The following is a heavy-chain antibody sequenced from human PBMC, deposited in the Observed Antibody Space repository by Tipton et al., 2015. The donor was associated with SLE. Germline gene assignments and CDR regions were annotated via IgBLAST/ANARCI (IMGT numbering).Heavy chain of an antibody. CDR3: ARDRDTAMVTGWLDP. CDR1: GFTFTDYY. V-gene: IGHV3-7*01. J-gene: IGHJ5*02. CDR2: INQDGSQK. D-gene: IGHD5-18*01. Sequence: GSLRLSCVASGFTFTDYYMTWVRQAPGKGLEWVANINQDGSQKHYVDSVKGRFSISRDNAENSVYVQLNSLRAEDTALYYCARDRDTAMVTGWLDPWGQGTLVTVSS.